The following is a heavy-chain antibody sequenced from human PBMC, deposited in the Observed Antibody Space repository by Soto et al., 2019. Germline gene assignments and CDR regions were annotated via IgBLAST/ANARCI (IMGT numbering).Heavy chain of an antibody. V-gene: IGHV1-46*01. CDR1: GYTFTSYY. CDR2: INPSGGST. Sequence: GASVKVSCKASGYTFTSYYMHWVRQAPGQGLEWMGIINPSGGSTSYAQKFQGRVTMTRDTSTSTVYMELSSLRSEDTAVYYCARSPRAGIVVVQAALSRYGMDVWGQGTTVTVSS. J-gene: IGHJ6*02. D-gene: IGHD2-2*01. CDR3: ARSPRAGIVVVQAALSRYGMDV.